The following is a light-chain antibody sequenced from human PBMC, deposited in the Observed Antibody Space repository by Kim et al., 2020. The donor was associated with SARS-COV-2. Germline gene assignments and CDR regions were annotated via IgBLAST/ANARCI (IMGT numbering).Light chain of an antibody. CDR1: QTISTW. J-gene: IGKJ2*01. CDR3: QQYSRYPYA. Sequence: DIQMTQSPSTLSASVGDRVTITCRASQTISTWLAWYQQKPGKGPKLLISEASNLETGVPSRFSGSGSGTEFTLSISSLQPDDLATYYCQQYSRYPYAFGQGTKLEI. CDR2: EAS. V-gene: IGKV1-5*03.